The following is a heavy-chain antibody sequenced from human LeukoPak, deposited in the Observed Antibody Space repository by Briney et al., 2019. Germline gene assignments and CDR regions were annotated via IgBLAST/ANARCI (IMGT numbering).Heavy chain of an antibody. CDR1: GYTFSIYD. CDR3: ARDLGVGYSLAY. CDR2: ISPYNGNT. J-gene: IGHJ4*02. D-gene: IGHD5-18*01. Sequence: GASVKVSCKASGYTFSIYDITWVRQAPGHGLEWMGWISPYNGNTNYAQKFQGRITMTTDTATSTAFMDLRSLRPDDTAVYYCARDLGVGYSLAYWGQGSLVTVSS. V-gene: IGHV1-18*04.